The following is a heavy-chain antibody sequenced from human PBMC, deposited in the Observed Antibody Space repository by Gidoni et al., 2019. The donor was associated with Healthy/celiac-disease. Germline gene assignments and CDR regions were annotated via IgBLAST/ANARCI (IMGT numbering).Heavy chain of an antibody. CDR2: IWYDGSNK. D-gene: IGHD3-16*01. V-gene: IGHV3-33*08. CDR3: ARDLRRGTLEPGGF. CDR1: GFAFSSYG. J-gene: IGHJ4*02. Sequence: QVQLVESGGGVVQPGRSLRLSCAASGFAFSSYGMHWVRQAPGKGLEWVAVIWYDGSNKYYADSVKGRFTISRDNSKNTLYLQMNSLRAEDTAVYYCARDLRRGTLEPGGFWGQGTLVTVSS.